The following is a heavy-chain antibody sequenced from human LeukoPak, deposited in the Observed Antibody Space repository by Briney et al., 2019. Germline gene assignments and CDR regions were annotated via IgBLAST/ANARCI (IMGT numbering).Heavy chain of an antibody. D-gene: IGHD3-10*01. J-gene: IGHJ4*02. CDR2: IGTSVNAI. Sequence: PGGSLRLSCAASGFSFSGFDMNWVRQAPGKGLEGIAHIGTSVNAIYYADSVKGRFTISRDNARDSLSLQMDSLRVEDTAVYYCAKDSVWFGDLLNWGQGALVIVSS. CDR3: AKDSVWFGDLLN. V-gene: IGHV3-48*03. CDR1: GFSFSGFD.